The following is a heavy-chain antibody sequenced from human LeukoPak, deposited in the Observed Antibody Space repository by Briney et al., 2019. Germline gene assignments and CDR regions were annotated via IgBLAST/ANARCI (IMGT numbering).Heavy chain of an antibody. D-gene: IGHD6-13*01. CDR2: ISAYNGNT. Sequence: ASVKVSCKASGGTFSSYAISWVRQAPGQGLEWMGWISAYNGNTNYAQKLQGRVTMTTDTSTSTAYMELRSLRSDDTAVYYCARVARIAAAGKDWGQGTLVTVSS. CDR1: GGTFSSYA. J-gene: IGHJ4*02. CDR3: ARVARIAAAGKD. V-gene: IGHV1-18*01.